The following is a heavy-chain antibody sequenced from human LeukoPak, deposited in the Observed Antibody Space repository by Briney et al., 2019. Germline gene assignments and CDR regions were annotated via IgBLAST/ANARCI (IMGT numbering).Heavy chain of an antibody. D-gene: IGHD3-22*01. CDR1: GGSISSSSYY. V-gene: IGHV4-39*01. J-gene: IGHJ4*02. Sequence: TSETLSLTCTVSGGSISSSSYYWGWIRQPPGKGLEWIGSIYCSGSTYYNPSLKSRVTISVDTSKNQFSLKLSSVTAADTAVYYCARTSITMIVVVKRGGYFDYWGQGTLVTVSS. CDR2: IYCSGST. CDR3: ARTSITMIVVVKRGGYFDY.